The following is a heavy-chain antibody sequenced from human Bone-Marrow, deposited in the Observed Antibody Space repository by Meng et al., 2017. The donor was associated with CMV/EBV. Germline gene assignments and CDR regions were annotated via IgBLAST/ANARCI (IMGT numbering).Heavy chain of an antibody. V-gene: IGHV3-49*04. CDR3: TSFAPNCSNGVCTFDN. CDR2: IRTKAYDDTT. CDR1: GFTFGDYA. Sequence: GESLKISCTTSGFTFGDYAMTWVRQAPGKGLEWVSFIRTKAYDDTTEYAVSVKGRFTISRDDSKSIAYLLMNSLKTEDTAVYYCTSFAPNCSNGVCTFDNWGQGTLVTVSS. J-gene: IGHJ4*02. D-gene: IGHD2-8*01.